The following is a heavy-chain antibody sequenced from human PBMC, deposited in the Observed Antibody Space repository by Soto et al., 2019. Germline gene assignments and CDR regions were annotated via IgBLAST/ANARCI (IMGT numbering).Heavy chain of an antibody. CDR3: ARGGGLLGYYFDY. D-gene: IGHD1-26*01. CDR2: ISYDGSNK. J-gene: IGHJ4*02. CDR1: GFTFSSYA. V-gene: IGHV3-30-3*01. Sequence: QVQLVESGGGVVQPGRSLRLSCAASGFTFSSYAMHWVHQAPGKGLEWVAVISYDGSNKYYADSVKGRFTISRDNSKNTLYLQMNSLRAEDTAVYYCARGGGLLGYYFDYWGQGTLVTVSS.